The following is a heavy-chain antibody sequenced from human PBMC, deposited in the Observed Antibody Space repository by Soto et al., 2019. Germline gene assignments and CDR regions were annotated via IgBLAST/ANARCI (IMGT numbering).Heavy chain of an antibody. Sequence: GESLKISCKGSGFNFHTYWIAWVRQMPGKGLEWMGFIYPHDSDTRYSPSFRGQVTISADKSINTAYLQWTSLKASDTAIYFCARPTDYHYGMQVWGQGTTVTVSS. J-gene: IGHJ6*02. CDR2: IYPHDSDT. CDR1: GFNFHTYW. V-gene: IGHV5-51*01. D-gene: IGHD4-17*01. CDR3: ARPTDYHYGMQV.